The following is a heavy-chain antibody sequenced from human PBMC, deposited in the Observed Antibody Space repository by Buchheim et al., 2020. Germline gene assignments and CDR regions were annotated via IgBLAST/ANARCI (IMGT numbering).Heavy chain of an antibody. CDR3: ASGDFDTSGDDY. Sequence: QMQLVESGGGVVQPGRSLRLSCAASGFTFSTSAMHWVRQAPGKGLKWVAAISYDGSDKYYADSVKGRFTVSGDNSKKQLDLQMNSLRPEDTAVYYCASGDFDTSGDDYWGQGTL. V-gene: IGHV3-30*04. D-gene: IGHD3-22*01. CDR2: ISYDGSDK. CDR1: GFTFSTSA. J-gene: IGHJ4*02.